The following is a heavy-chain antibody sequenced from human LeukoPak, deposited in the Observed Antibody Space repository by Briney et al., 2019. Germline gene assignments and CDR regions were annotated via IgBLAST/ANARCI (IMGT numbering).Heavy chain of an antibody. CDR1: GGTFGSYA. V-gene: IGHV1-69*05. Sequence: ASVKVSCKASGGTFGSYAITWVRQAPGQGLEWMGRIIPIFGTANYAQKFQGRVTITTDESTSTAYMELSSLRSEDTAVYYCARERTMIVAAFDIWGQGTMATVSS. CDR2: IIPIFGTA. J-gene: IGHJ3*02. D-gene: IGHD3-22*01. CDR3: ARERTMIVAAFDI.